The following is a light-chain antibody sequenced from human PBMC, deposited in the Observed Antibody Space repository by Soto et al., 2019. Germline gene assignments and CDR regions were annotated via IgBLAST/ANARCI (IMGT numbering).Light chain of an antibody. V-gene: IGKV3-11*01. CDR2: DAS. J-gene: IGKJ4*01. Sequence: TVLTQSPATLCLYHRENATLSCRASQSVSSYLAWYQQKPGQAPRLLIYDASNRATGIPARFSGSGSGTDFTLTISRLEPEDFAVYYCQQFSSYPLTFGGGTNVDIK. CDR3: QQFSSYPLT. CDR1: QSVSSY.